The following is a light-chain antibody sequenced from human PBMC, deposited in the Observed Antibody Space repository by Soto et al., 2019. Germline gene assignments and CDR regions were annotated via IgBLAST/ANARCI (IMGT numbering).Light chain of an antibody. Sequence: EVVLIQSPATLSLSPGERATLSCRASQSVNTYLAWYQHKPGQAPRLLIYDASNRASGIPARFSGRGSETDFTLTISSLEPEDSAVYYCQQRAYWTSLSFGGGTKVEI. CDR3: QQRAYWTSLS. V-gene: IGKV3-11*01. CDR2: DAS. CDR1: QSVNTY. J-gene: IGKJ4*01.